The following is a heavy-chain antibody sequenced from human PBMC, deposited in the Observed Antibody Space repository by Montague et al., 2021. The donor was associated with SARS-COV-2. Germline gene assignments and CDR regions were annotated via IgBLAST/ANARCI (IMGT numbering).Heavy chain of an antibody. CDR2: VYYSGRS. D-gene: IGHD1-1*01. V-gene: IGHV4-59*01. CDR1: GDSISTSY. CDR3: VRVHRRHPDTPHLYYYKSMEL. Sequence: SETLSLTCTVSGDSISTSYWAWIRQPPGKCLVWIGYVYYSGRSSYNSSLKSRVTISVDTSKNQVSLNLRSVTAADTAVYFCVRVHRRHPDTPHLYYYKSMELRGQGTTVTVSS. J-gene: IGHJ6*01.